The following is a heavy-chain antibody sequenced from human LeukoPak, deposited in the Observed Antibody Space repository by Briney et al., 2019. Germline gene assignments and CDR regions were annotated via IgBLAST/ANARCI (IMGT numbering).Heavy chain of an antibody. Sequence: ASETLSLTCAVYGGSFSGYYWSWIRQPPGKGLEWIGEINHSGGTNYNPSLKSRVTISVDTSKNQFSLKLSSVTAADTAVYYCARAPYYDFWSGYGYWFDPWGQGTLVTVSS. CDR2: INHSGGT. CDR3: ARAPYYDFWSGYGYWFDP. CDR1: GGSFSGYY. V-gene: IGHV4-34*01. J-gene: IGHJ5*02. D-gene: IGHD3-3*01.